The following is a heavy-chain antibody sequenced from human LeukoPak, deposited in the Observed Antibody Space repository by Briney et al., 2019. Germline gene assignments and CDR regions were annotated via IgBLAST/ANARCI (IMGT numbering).Heavy chain of an antibody. V-gene: IGHV1-24*01. CDR3: ATAILYSVAGTWDY. D-gene: IGHD6-19*01. CDR1: GYTLTELS. CDR2: FDPEDGET. Sequence: ASVKVSCKVSGYTLTELSMHWVRQAPGKGLEWMGGFDPEDGETIYAQKFQGRVTMTEDTSTDTAYMELSSLGSEDTAVYYCATAILYSVAGTWDYWGQGTLVTVSS. J-gene: IGHJ4*02.